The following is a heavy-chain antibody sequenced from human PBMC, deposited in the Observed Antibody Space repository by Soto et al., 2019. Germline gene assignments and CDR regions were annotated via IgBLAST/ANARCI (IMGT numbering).Heavy chain of an antibody. CDR2: IYYSGST. D-gene: IGHD3-9*01. V-gene: IGHV4-31*03. Sequence: SETLSLTCTVSGGSISSGGYYWSWIRQHPGKGLEWIGYIYYSGSTYYNPSLKSRVTISVDTSKNQFSLKLSSVTAADTAVYYCARNYDILTGYSDNWFGPWGQGTLVTVSS. CDR3: ARNYDILTGYSDNWFGP. J-gene: IGHJ5*02. CDR1: GGSISSGGYY.